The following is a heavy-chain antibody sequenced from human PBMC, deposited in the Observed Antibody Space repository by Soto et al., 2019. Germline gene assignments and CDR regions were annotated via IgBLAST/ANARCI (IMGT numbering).Heavy chain of an antibody. V-gene: IGHV3-23*01. CDR3: AKIPTGSGSSKFDY. J-gene: IGHJ4*02. Sequence: PGGSLRLSCAASGFTFRTYAMNWVRQDPGKGLEWISAISGSGSFTHYADSVRGRFTISRDNSQNQLYLQMNNLRGDDTAMYYCAKIPTGSGSSKFDYWGQGIQVTVSS. CDR2: ISGSGSFT. CDR1: GFTFRTYA. D-gene: IGHD3-10*01.